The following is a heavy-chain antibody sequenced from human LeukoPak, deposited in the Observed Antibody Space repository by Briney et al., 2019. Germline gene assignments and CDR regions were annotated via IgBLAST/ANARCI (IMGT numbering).Heavy chain of an antibody. CDR3: ATLPGDCSGGSCYGTFDY. Sequence: PGGSLRLSCAASGFTFSSYSMNWVRQAPGKGLEWVSYISSSSSTIYYADSVKGRFTISRDNAKNSLYLQMNSLRAEDTAVYYCATLPGDCSGGSCYGTFDYWGQGTLVTDSS. D-gene: IGHD2-15*01. CDR1: GFTFSSYS. CDR2: ISSSSSTI. J-gene: IGHJ4*02. V-gene: IGHV3-48*01.